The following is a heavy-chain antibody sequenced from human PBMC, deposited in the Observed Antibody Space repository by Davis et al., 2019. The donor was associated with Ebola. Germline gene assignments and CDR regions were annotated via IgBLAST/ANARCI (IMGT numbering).Heavy chain of an antibody. V-gene: IGHV4-61*08. Sequence: SETLSLTCTVSGGSISSGGYYWSWIRQHPGKGLEWIGYIYYSGSTNYNPSLKSRVTMSVDTSKNQFSLNVNSVTAADTAMYYCARTPQYTSYGSYFDYWGQGALVTVSS. CDR3: ARTPQYTSYGSYFDY. D-gene: IGHD1-26*01. CDR2: IYYSGST. J-gene: IGHJ4*02. CDR1: GGSISSGGYY.